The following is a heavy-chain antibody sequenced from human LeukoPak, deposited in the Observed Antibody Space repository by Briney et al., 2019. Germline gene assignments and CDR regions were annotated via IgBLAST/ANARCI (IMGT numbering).Heavy chain of an antibody. J-gene: IGHJ3*02. CDR3: ARGGAAAGIDAFDI. V-gene: IGHV3-21*01. CDR2: ISSSSSYI. Sequence: PGGSLRLSCAGSGFTFSSYYMNWVRQAPGKGLEWVSSISSSSSYIYYADSVKGRFTISRDNAKNSLYLQMNSLIAEDTAVYYCARGGAAAGIDAFDIWGHGTMVTVSS. D-gene: IGHD6-13*01. CDR1: GFTFSSYY.